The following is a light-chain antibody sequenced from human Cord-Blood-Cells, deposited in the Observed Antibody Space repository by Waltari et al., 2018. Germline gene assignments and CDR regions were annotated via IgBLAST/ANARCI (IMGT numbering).Light chain of an antibody. CDR1: QDISNY. CDR2: DAS. V-gene: IGKV1-33*01. Sequence: MQMTKSPSALSASVGNRVTITCQASQDISNYLNWYQQKTGNAPKLLIYDASNLETGFPSRFSGSGSGTDFTFTISSLQPEDIATYYCQQYDTLFTFGPVTKGD. CDR3: QQYDTLFT. J-gene: IGKJ3*01.